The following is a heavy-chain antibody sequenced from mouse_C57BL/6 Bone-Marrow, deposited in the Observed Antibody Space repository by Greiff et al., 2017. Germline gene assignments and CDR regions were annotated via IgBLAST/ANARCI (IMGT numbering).Heavy chain of an antibody. Sequence: EVQLVESGGDLVKPGGSLKLSCAASGFTFSSYGMSWVRQTPDKRLEWVATISSGGSYTYYPDSVKGRFTISRDNAKNTLYLQMSSLKPDDTAMYYCARRSRYLYYFDYWGQGTTLTVSS. J-gene: IGHJ2*01. CDR1: GFTFSSYG. V-gene: IGHV5-6*01. D-gene: IGHD5-1*01. CDR3: ARRSRYLYYFDY. CDR2: ISSGGSYT.